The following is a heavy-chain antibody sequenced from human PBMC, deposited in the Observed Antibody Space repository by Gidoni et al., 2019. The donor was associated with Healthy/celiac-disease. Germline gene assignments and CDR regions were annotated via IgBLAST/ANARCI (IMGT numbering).Heavy chain of an antibody. D-gene: IGHD5-18*01. CDR3: AKARGFTYGIDAFDI. CDR2: SNWNSASA. CDR1: GFTFDDYA. V-gene: IGHV3-9*01. J-gene: IGHJ3*02. Sequence: EVQLVESGGDLVQPGTFLRLSCEVSGFTFDDYAMHWVRQGPGKGLGWVSGSNWNSASAGYAESVEGRFTISRDNAKKSLYLQMTSLRPEDTAVYYCAKARGFTYGIDAFDIWGHGTMVTVSS.